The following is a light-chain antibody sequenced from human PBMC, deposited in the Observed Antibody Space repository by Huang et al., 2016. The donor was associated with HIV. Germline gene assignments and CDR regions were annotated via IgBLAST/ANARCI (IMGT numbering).Light chain of an antibody. J-gene: IGKJ1*01. Sequence: EIVLTQSPGTLSLSPGEKATLSCRASQSVSSSYLAWYKQKPGQAPRHRIYGASSRATGIPDRFSGSGSGTDFTLTISRLEPEDFAVYYCQQYDSSPWTFGQGTKVEIK. CDR1: QSVSSSY. V-gene: IGKV3-20*01. CDR3: QQYDSSPWT. CDR2: GAS.